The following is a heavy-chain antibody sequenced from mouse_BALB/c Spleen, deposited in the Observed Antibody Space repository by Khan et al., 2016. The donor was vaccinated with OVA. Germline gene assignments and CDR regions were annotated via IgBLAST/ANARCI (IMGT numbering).Heavy chain of an antibody. CDR3: TRDRIDY. Sequence: VQLQQSGAALAKPGASVKMSCKASGYTFSTNWMHWVKQRPGPGLEWIGYINTTSGYTDYNEKFKDKATLSADKYSSTAYMQLSRLTSEDSAVYYCTRDRIDYWGQGTTLTVSS. CDR1: GYTFSTNW. V-gene: IGHV1-7*01. J-gene: IGHJ2*01. CDR2: INTTSGYT.